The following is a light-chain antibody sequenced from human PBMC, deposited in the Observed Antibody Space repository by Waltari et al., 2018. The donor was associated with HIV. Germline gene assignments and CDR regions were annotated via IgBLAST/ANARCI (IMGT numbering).Light chain of an antibody. CDR2: EVT. J-gene: IGLJ1*01. V-gene: IGLV2-14*01. CDR1: SSDLGAYNY. CDR3: TSYTSISTLV. Sequence: QPALTQPASVSGPPGPSITLSCTGTSSDLGAYNYFPWSQHHPGKVPKPLIYEVTNRPSGVSHRFSGSKSGNTASLTISGLQAEDEADFYCTSYTSISTLVFGTGTKVTVL.